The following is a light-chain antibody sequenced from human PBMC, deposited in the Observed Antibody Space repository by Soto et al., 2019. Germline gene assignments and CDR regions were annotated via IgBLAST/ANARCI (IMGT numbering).Light chain of an antibody. CDR2: DAN. J-gene: IGLJ3*02. CDR3: CSYAGSFTWV. CDR1: TGDVGAYNF. Sequence: QSALTQPRSVSGSPGQSVTISCTGTTGDVGAYNFVSWYQLHPGKAPKLMIYDANKRPSGVPDRFSASKSGNTASLTISGLQAEDEADYYCCSYAGSFTWVFGGGTKLTV. V-gene: IGLV2-11*01.